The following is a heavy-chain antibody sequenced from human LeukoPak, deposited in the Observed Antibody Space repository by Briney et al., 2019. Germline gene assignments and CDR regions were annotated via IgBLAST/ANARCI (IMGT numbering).Heavy chain of an antibody. CDR1: GGSISSGGYS. Sequence: SETLSLTCVVSGGSISSGGYSWNWIRQPPGKGLEWIGYVFHSGSTYYNLSLKSRLTISVDTSKNQFSLRLNSVTAADTAVYYCARGGCSSASCTNWFDPWGQGTLVTVSS. J-gene: IGHJ5*02. D-gene: IGHD2-2*01. CDR2: VFHSGST. CDR3: ARGGCSSASCTNWFDP. V-gene: IGHV4-30-2*01.